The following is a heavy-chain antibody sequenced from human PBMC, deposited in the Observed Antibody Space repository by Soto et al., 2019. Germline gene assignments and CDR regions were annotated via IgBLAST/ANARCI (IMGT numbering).Heavy chain of an antibody. Sequence: SETLSLTCTVSGDSISGYYWSWIRQPAGKGMEWIGRIHTTDGTNYNPSLKSRVTMSIDTSNNQFSLKLSSLTAADTAVYYCARALSSAAGLYFDFWGQGTLVTVSS. CDR3: ARALSSAAGLYFDF. V-gene: IGHV4-4*07. CDR1: GDSISGYY. D-gene: IGHD6-13*01. CDR2: IHTTDGT. J-gene: IGHJ4*02.